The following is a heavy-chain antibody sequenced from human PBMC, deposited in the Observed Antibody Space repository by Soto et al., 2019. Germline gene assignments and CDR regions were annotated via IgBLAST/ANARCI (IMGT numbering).Heavy chain of an antibody. Sequence: PGGSLRLSCAASGFTFSSYGMHWVRQAPGKGLEWVAVIWYDGSNKYYADSVKGRFTISRDNSKNTLYLQMNSLRAEDTAVYYCARDRDSSSWYRLLSGYYFDYWGQGTLVTVSP. D-gene: IGHD6-13*01. J-gene: IGHJ4*02. CDR1: GFTFSSYG. V-gene: IGHV3-33*01. CDR3: ARDRDSSSWYRLLSGYYFDY. CDR2: IWYDGSNK.